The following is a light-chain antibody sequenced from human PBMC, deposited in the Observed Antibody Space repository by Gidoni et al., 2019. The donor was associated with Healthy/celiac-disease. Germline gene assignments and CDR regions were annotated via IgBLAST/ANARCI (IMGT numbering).Light chain of an antibody. V-gene: IGLV2-14*03. J-gene: IGLJ3*02. Sequence: QSALTQPATVSGSPGQSITISCTGTSSDVGGYHSVSWYQHPPGKAPNLMIYDVSNRPSGVANRFSGSKSGNTASLTISGLQAEDEADYYCSSYTSSSISFGGGTKLTVL. CDR1: SSDVGGYHS. CDR2: DVS. CDR3: SSYTSSSIS.